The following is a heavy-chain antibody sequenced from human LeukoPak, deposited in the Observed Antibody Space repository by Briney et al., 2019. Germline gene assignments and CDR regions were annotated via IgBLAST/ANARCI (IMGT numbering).Heavy chain of an antibody. V-gene: IGHV1-8*01. D-gene: IGHD3-9*01. Sequence: ASVKVSCKASGYTFTSYDINWVRQATGQGLEWMGWMNPNSGNTGYAQKFQGRVTMTRNTSISTAYMELGSLRSEDTAVYYCARRGGILRYFDWLSRRGLLGNFDYWGQGTLVTVSS. CDR1: GYTFTSYD. CDR3: ARRGGILRYFDWLSRRGLLGNFDY. CDR2: MNPNSGNT. J-gene: IGHJ4*02.